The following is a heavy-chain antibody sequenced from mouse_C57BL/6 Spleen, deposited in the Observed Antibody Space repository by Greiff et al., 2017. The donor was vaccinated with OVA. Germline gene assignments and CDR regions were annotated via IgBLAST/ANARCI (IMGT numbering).Heavy chain of an antibody. Sequence: VQLQQSGPELVKPGASVKISCKASGYTFTDYYMNWVKQSHGKSLEWIGDINPNNGGTSYNQKFKGKATLTVDKSSSTAYMELRSLTSEDSAVYYCARDAQATYWGQGTLVTVSA. CDR1: GYTFTDYY. V-gene: IGHV1-26*01. CDR2: INPNNGGT. D-gene: IGHD3-2*02. J-gene: IGHJ3*01. CDR3: ARDAQATY.